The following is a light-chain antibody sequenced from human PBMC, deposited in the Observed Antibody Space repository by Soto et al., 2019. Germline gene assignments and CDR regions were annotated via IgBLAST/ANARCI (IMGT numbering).Light chain of an antibody. CDR2: DAS. J-gene: IGKJ1*01. V-gene: IGKV1-5*01. CDR1: QTIRRW. Sequence: DIEMTQSPSALSASVGDRDTITCRASQTIRRWLAWYQQRPGKAPNVLIYDASTLESGVPARFSGSGSETEFTLTISSLQPEDSSTYYCQDYYSDPWTFGQGTKVEIK. CDR3: QDYYSDPWT.